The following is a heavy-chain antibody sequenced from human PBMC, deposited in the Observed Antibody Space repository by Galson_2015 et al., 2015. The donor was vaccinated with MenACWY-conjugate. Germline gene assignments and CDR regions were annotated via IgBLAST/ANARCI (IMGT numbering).Heavy chain of an antibody. J-gene: IGHJ4*02. D-gene: IGHD1-1*01. CDR2: IKADGSFS. CDR1: GFTFNNYW. CDR3: ASDNNWSFDS. Sequence: SLRLSCAASGFTFNNYWMHWVRQPPGEGLEWISYIKADGSFSNYADSVKGRFTISTDNAKNMVYLQMDALEDEDTAVYFCASDNNWSFDSWGQGTLVTVSS. V-gene: IGHV3-74*01.